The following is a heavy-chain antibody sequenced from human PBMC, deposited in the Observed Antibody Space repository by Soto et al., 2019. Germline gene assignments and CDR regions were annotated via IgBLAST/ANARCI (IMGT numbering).Heavy chain of an antibody. Sequence: ETLSLTCTVSGGSISSSSYYWGWIRQPPGKGLEWIGSIYYSGSTYYNPSLKSRVTISVDTSKNQFSLKLSSVTAADTAVYYCARTRIAAAGPHNWFDPWGQGTLVTVSS. D-gene: IGHD6-13*01. V-gene: IGHV4-39*07. J-gene: IGHJ5*02. CDR1: GGSISSSSYY. CDR3: ARTRIAAAGPHNWFDP. CDR2: IYYSGST.